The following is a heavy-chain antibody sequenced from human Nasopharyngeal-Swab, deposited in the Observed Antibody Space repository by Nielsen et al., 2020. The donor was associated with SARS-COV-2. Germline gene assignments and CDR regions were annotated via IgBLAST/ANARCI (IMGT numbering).Heavy chain of an antibody. J-gene: IGHJ6*02. CDR1: GCTFSSYG. Sequence: GGSLRLYCAASGCTFSSYGMHWVRQAPGKGLEWVAVISYDGSNKYYADSVKGRFTISRDNSKNTLYLHMNSLRAEDTAVYYCAKTVEYYGSGEGYYGMDVWGQGTTVTVSS. CDR2: ISYDGSNK. CDR3: AKTVEYYGSGEGYYGMDV. V-gene: IGHV3-30*18. D-gene: IGHD3-10*01.